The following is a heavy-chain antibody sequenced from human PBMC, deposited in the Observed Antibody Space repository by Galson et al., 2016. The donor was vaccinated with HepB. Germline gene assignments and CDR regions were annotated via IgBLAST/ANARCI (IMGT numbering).Heavy chain of an antibody. Sequence: SLRLSCAASGFPFSSYGIHWVRQAPGKGLEWVAVIWYDGNRKYYVDSVRGRFTISRDNFKNMVYLQMNSLRAEDTAVYYCARDRRSGSYGDDFHIWGQGTMVTVSS. V-gene: IGHV3-33*01. J-gene: IGHJ3*02. D-gene: IGHD1-26*01. CDR1: GFPFSSYG. CDR3: ARDRRSGSYGDDFHI. CDR2: IWYDGNRK.